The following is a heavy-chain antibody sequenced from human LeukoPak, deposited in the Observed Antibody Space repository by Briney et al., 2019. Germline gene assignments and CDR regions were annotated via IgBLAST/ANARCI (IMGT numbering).Heavy chain of an antibody. V-gene: IGHV3-66*01. CDR1: GFTFSSYS. CDR2: IYSGGST. J-gene: IGHJ4*02. Sequence: GGSLRLSCAASGFTFSSYSMNWVRQAPGKGLEWVSVIYSGGSTYYADSVKGRFTISRDNSKNTLYLQMNSLRAEDTAVYYCARVVTRYQWGQGTLVTVSS. D-gene: IGHD4-23*01. CDR3: ARVVTRYQ.